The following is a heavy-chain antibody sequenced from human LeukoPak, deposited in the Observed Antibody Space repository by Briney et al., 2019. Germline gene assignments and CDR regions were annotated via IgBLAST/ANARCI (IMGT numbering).Heavy chain of an antibody. J-gene: IGHJ6*03. Sequence: GGSLRLSCAASGFTFSSYWMSWVRQAPGKGLEWVANIKQDGSEKYYVDSVKGRFTISRDNAKNSLYLQMNSLRAEDTAVYYCAGTTMVRGVNYYYMDVWGRGTTVTVSS. CDR2: IKQDGSEK. CDR1: GFTFSSYW. CDR3: AGTTMVRGVNYYYMDV. V-gene: IGHV3-7*01. D-gene: IGHD3-10*01.